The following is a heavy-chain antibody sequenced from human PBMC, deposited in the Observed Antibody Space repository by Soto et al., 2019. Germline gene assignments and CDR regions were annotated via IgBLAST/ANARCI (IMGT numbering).Heavy chain of an antibody. CDR2: IKQDGSEK. CDR1: GFTFSSYW. D-gene: IGHD5-12*01. V-gene: IGHV3-7*03. CDR3: ASRFFPVDRETLTLADAFDI. Sequence: GGSLRLSCAASGFTFSSYWMSWVRQAPGKGLEWVANIKQDGSEKYYVDSVKGRFTISRDNAKNSLYLQMNSLRAEDTAVYYCASRFFPVDRETLTLADAFDIWGQGTMVTVSS. J-gene: IGHJ3*02.